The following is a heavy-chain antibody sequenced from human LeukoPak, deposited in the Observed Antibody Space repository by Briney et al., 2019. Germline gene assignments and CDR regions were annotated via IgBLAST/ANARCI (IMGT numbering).Heavy chain of an antibody. Sequence: GGSLRLSCAASGFTFSSYWMHWVRQPPGKGLVWVSRIKSDGSNIVYADSVKGRFTISRDNAKNTLFLQMNSLRAEDTAVYYCARESGSYPGICFDYWGQGTLVTVSS. D-gene: IGHD1-26*01. CDR2: IKSDGSNI. V-gene: IGHV3-74*01. J-gene: IGHJ4*02. CDR1: GFTFSSYW. CDR3: ARESGSYPGICFDY.